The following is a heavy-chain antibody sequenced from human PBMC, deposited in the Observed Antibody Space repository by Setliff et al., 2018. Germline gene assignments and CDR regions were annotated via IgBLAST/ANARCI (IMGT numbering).Heavy chain of an antibody. D-gene: IGHD2-2*01. CDR1: GGSISSSSYY. V-gene: IGHV4-39*07. CDR2: VYYSGST. CDR3: ARTSTGRYFDL. J-gene: IGHJ2*01. Sequence: SETLSLTCTVSGGSISSSSYYWGWIRQPPGKGLEWIANVYYSGSTYYNPSLESRVTMSVDTSKSQFSLNLYSVTAADTAVYYCARTSTGRYFDLWGRGTLVTVSS.